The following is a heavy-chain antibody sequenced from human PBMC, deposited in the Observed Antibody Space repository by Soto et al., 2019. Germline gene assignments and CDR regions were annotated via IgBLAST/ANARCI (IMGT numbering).Heavy chain of an antibody. V-gene: IGHV3-11*06. D-gene: IGHD6-13*01. J-gene: IGHJ4*02. CDR3: ARAGVAAAFDY. Sequence: GRFTISRDNAKNSLYLQMNSLRAEDTAVYYCARAGVAAAFDYWGQGTLGTVSS.